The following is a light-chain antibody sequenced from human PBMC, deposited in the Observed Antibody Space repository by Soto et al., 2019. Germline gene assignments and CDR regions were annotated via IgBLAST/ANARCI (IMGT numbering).Light chain of an antibody. CDR3: CSYAGSYTYV. J-gene: IGLJ1*01. CDR1: SSDVGGYNY. CDR2: DVS. V-gene: IGLV2-11*01. Sequence: QSALTQPRSVSGSPGQSVTISCTGTSSDVGGYNYVSWYQQHPGKAPKLMIYDVSKRPSGVPDRFSGSKSGNTDSLTISGVQDEDQADYYCCSYAGSYTYVFGTGTKVTVL.